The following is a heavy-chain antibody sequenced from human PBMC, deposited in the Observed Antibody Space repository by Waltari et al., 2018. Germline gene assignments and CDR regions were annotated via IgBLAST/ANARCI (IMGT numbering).Heavy chain of an antibody. CDR3: AREREITTHFDY. V-gene: IGHV3-7*01. CDR2: MKQDGSEI. D-gene: IGHD3-22*01. CDR1: GFTFSNDW. J-gene: IGHJ4*02. Sequence: EVQLVESGGGLVQPGGSLRLSCAASGFTFSNDWMSWVRQAPGGGLEWGANMKQDGSEIYYVDSVKGRFTISRDNARNSLFLQMNSLRAEDTAVYYCAREREITTHFDYWGQGALVTVSS.